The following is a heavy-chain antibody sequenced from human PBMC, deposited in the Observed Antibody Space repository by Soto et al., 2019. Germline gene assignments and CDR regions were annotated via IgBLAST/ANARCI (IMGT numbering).Heavy chain of an antibody. J-gene: IGHJ5*02. V-gene: IGHV4-31*03. Sequence: SETLSLTCTVSCGSISSGGYYWSWIRQHPGKGLEWIGYIYYSGSTYYNPSLKSRVTISVDTSKNHFSLKLSSVTAADTAVYYCARDRDCSGGSCYSGFDPWGQGTLVTVSS. CDR2: IYYSGST. CDR1: CGSISSGGYY. D-gene: IGHD2-15*01. CDR3: ARDRDCSGGSCYSGFDP.